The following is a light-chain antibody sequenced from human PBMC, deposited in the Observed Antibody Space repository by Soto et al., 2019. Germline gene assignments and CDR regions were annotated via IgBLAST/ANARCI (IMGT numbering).Light chain of an antibody. Sequence: QSALTQPASVSGSPGQSIAISCTGTSSDVGGSGLVSWYQFHPGKAPKLLIFEGFKRPSGVSNRFSGSKSGSTASLTLSGLQAEDEADYYCCSYAGRSTWDVVFGGGTQLTVL. J-gene: IGLJ2*01. CDR1: SSDVGGSGL. V-gene: IGLV2-23*01. CDR3: CSYAGRSTWDVV. CDR2: EGF.